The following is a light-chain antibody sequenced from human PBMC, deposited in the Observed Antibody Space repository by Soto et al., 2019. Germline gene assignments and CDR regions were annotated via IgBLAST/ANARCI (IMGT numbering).Light chain of an antibody. V-gene: IGKV1-5*01. CDR3: QHYNVYYMYT. CDR1: QNINNW. J-gene: IGKJ2*01. Sequence: DIQITQSPSTLSSSVGDRVTITCLASQNINNWLAWFQQKPGEAPKLLIYDASTLESGVPSRFSGSGSGTEFTLTISSLQPDDYATYSCQHYNVYYMYTFGQGTKVDIK. CDR2: DAS.